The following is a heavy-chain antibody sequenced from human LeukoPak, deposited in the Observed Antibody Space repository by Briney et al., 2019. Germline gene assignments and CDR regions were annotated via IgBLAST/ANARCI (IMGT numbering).Heavy chain of an antibody. Sequence: SETLSLTCTVSGYSISSGYYWGWIRQPPGKGLEWTGSIYHSGSTYYSPSLKSRVTISVDTSKNQFSLKLSSVTAADTAVYYCATSPDYYDSSGYWWFDPWGQGTLVTVSS. J-gene: IGHJ5*02. CDR3: ATSPDYYDSSGYWWFDP. CDR2: IYHSGST. V-gene: IGHV4-38-2*02. D-gene: IGHD3-22*01. CDR1: GYSISSGYY.